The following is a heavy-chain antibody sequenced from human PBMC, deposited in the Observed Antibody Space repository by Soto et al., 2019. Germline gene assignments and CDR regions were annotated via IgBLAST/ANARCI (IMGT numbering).Heavy chain of an antibody. CDR3: VRERDWAVDI. Sequence: EVQLVESGGGLIQPGGSLRLSCAASGSTLSDYSMNWVRQAPGKGLEWVSYAGTSRKYICYSDSVRGRFTISRDDAKNSLYLQLNSLRDEATAVYYCVRERDWAVDIWGKGTMVTFSS. V-gene: IGHV3-48*02. CDR2: AGTSRKYI. J-gene: IGHJ3*02. CDR1: GSTLSDYS. D-gene: IGHD3-9*01.